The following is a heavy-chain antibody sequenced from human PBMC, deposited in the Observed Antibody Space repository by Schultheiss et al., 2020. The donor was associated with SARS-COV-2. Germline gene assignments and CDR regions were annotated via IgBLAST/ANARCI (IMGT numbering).Heavy chain of an antibody. J-gene: IGHJ5*02. Sequence: SETLSLTCTVSGGSLSSAFWSWIRQPPGKGLEWIGDIYYTGGTNYNPSLKSRVTISLDTSKNQFSLKLSSVTAADTAVYYCAISPNYYDSSGYAPWPLGTLVTVAS. CDR2: IYYTGGT. CDR1: GGSLSSAF. V-gene: IGHV4-59*12. CDR3: AISPNYYDSSGYAP. D-gene: IGHD3-22*01.